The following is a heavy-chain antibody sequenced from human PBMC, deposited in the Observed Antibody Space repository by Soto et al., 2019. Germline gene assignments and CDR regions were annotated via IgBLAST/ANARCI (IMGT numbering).Heavy chain of an antibody. V-gene: IGHV5-51*01. CDR1: GYTFTDYW. CDR2: IYPGDSDT. J-gene: IGHJ6*02. D-gene: IGHD1-20*01. Sequence: WESLKISCKVSGYTFTDYWIGWVRQLPGKGLEWMGIIYPGDSDTRYSPSFQGHVTITVDKSTSTAYLQWNTLKASDTAMYYCARGINNFPHYYYALDGGGQATTVTVAS. CDR3: ARGINNFPHYYYALDG.